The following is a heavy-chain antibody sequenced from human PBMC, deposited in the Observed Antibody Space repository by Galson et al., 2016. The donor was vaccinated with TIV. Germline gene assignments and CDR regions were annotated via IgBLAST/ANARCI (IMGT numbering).Heavy chain of an antibody. Sequence: SLRLSCAASGFTFGIYAMHWVRQAPGKGLEYVSGISSDGGSTYYANSVKGRFSISRDSSKNTLFLQMNSLRSEDTAIYYCAKDRVGPATGWFDSWGQGALVTVSS. CDR2: ISSDGGST. CDR1: GFTFGIYA. CDR3: AKDRVGPATGWFDS. V-gene: IGHV3-64*01. J-gene: IGHJ5*01. D-gene: IGHD1-26*01.